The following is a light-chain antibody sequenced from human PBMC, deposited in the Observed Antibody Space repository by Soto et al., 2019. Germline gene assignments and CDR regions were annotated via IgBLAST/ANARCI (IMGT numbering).Light chain of an antibody. CDR1: QSLLHSTEYYY. J-gene: IGKJ5*01. CDR3: MKALQTPSIT. Sequence: IVMTQSPLSLPVTPGEPASISCRSSQSLLHSTEYYYLDWYLQRPGQPPQLLISLGSNRATGVPDRFSGSASGTDVTLTISRVEAEDVGVHSWMKALQTPSITFAQRTPLEI. V-gene: IGKV2-28*01. CDR2: LGS.